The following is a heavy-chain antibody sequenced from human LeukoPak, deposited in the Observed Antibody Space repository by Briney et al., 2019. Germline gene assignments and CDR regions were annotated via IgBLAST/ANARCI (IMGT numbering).Heavy chain of an antibody. D-gene: IGHD3-10*01. Sequence: KPSETLSLTXAVYGGSISSGSYYWSWIRQPAGKGLEWIGRIYTSGSANYNPSLKSRVTISVDTSKNQSSLKLSCVTAADTAVYYCGREVYGSGSFDGYGGQGTLVTVSS. CDR1: GGSISSGSYY. CDR3: GREVYGSGSFDGY. V-gene: IGHV4-61*02. CDR2: IYTSGSA. J-gene: IGHJ4*02.